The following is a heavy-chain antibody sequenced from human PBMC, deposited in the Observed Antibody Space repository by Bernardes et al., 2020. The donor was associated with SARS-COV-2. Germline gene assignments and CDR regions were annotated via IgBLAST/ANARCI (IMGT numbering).Heavy chain of an antibody. CDR2: ISSGGTYT. D-gene: IGHD3-22*01. CDR3: ASGPKNYFDSSGYLIY. V-gene: IGHV3-21*01. J-gene: IGHJ4*02. CDR1: GFTFSSYS. Sequence: GGSLRLSCAASGFTFSSYSMNWVRQAPGKGLEWVSAISSGGTYTYYADSLKGRFTISRDNAKNSLYLEMNSLKAEDTAVYYCASGPKNYFDSSGYLIYWGQGTLVTVSS.